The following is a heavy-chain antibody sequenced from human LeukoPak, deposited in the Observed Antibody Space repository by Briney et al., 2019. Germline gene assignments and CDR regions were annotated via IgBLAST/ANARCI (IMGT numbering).Heavy chain of an antibody. J-gene: IGHJ5*02. V-gene: IGHV3-73*01. Sequence: GGSLKLSCAASGFTFSGSAMHWVRQASGEGLEWVGRTRSKGNNYATAYAASVKGRFTISRDDSQNTAYLQMNSLKTEDTAVYYCTVPQSGGNWFDPWGPGTQVTVSS. CDR3: TVPQSGGNWFDP. CDR1: GFTFSGSA. CDR2: TRSKGNNYAT. D-gene: IGHD3-16*01.